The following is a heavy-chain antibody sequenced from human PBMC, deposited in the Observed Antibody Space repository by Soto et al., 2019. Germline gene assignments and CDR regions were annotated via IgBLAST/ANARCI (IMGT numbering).Heavy chain of an antibody. CDR2: IWHSVSA. D-gene: IGHD5-18*01. CDR3: AQDNGDRGGYNYDS. Sequence: SETLSLTGAVSGGCISSSNWWSWVRQPPGKGLEWIGEIWHSVSANYNPSLKSRITISLDKSKIQFSLKLNSVTAADTAVYYCAQDNGDRGGYNYDSWGPGTLVTVSS. J-gene: IGHJ4*02. CDR1: GGCISSSNW. V-gene: IGHV4-4*02.